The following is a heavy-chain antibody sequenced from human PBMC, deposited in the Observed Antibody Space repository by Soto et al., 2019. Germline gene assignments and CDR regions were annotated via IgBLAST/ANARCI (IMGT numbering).Heavy chain of an antibody. Sequence: QVPLVQSGAEVKKPGASVKVSCKASGYTFTSYGISWVRQAPGQGLEWMGWISAYNGNTNYAQKLQGRVTMTTDTSTSTAYMELRSLRSDDTAVYYFARDWGDSSGFVWPRHFDYWGQGTLVTVSS. V-gene: IGHV1-18*01. D-gene: IGHD3-22*01. CDR3: ARDWGDSSGFVWPRHFDY. CDR1: GYTFTSYG. CDR2: ISAYNGNT. J-gene: IGHJ4*02.